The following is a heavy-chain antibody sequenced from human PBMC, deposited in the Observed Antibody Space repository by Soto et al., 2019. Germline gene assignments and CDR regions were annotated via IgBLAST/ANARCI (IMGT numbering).Heavy chain of an antibody. CDR1: GGSISSYY. V-gene: IGHV4-59*01. J-gene: IGHJ6*02. CDR2: IYYSGST. D-gene: IGHD3-9*01. CDR3: ARGTAYYDILTGYYYGMDV. Sequence: SSETLSLTCTVSGGSISSYYCSWIRQPPGKGLEWIGYIYYSGSTNYNPSLKSRVTISVDTSKNQFSLKLSSVTAADTAVYYCARGTAYYDILTGYYYGMDVWGQGTTVTVSS.